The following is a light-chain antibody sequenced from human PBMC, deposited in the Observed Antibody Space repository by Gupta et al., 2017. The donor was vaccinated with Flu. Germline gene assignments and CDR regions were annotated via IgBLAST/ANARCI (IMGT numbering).Light chain of an antibody. Sequence: QSVLTPPPSVSAAPGQKVAISCSGSSSNIGNNFVSWYQQFPGTAPQLLIYENNKRPSGVPGRFSGSKSGTSATLGITGLQTGDEADYYCGTWDSSLRHVIFGGGTTVTVL. CDR1: SSNIGNNF. CDR3: GTWDSSLRHVI. J-gene: IGLJ2*01. CDR2: ENN. V-gene: IGLV1-51*02.